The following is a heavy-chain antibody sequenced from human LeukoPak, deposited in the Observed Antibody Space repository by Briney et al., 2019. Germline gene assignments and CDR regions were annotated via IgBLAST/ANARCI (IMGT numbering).Heavy chain of an antibody. D-gene: IGHD4-17*01. CDR3: ARVFRDYDGERYFDY. J-gene: IGHJ4*02. Sequence: GGSLRLSCAASGFTFSSYSMNWVRQAPGKGLEWVSYISSSSSTIYYADSVKGRFTMSRDNAKNSLYLQMNSLRDEDTAGYYCARVFRDYDGERYFDYWGQGTLVTVSS. V-gene: IGHV3-48*02. CDR1: GFTFSSYS. CDR2: ISSSSSTI.